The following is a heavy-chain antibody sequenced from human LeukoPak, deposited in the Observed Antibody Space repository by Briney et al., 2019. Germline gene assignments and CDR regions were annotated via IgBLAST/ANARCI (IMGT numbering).Heavy chain of an antibody. V-gene: IGHV3-74*01. Sequence: GESLRLSCAASGFTLSGHWMHWVRQAQGKGLVWVSRVSSDGRTTNYADSVKGRFTISRDNAKNTQYLQTNSLRAEDTAVYYCARGASGKGAFDIWGQGTLVTVSS. D-gene: IGHD3-10*01. CDR3: ARGASGKGAFDI. J-gene: IGHJ3*02. CDR1: GFTLSGHW. CDR2: VSSDGRTT.